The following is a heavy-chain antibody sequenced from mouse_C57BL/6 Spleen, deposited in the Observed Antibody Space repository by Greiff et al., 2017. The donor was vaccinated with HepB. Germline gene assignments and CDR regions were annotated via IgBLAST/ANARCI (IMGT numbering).Heavy chain of an antibody. CDR3: LLSYDYFDY. D-gene: IGHD2-12*01. Sequence: QVQLQQSGAELVRPGASVTLSRKASGYTFTDYEMHWVKQTPVHGLEWIGAIDPETGGTAYNQKFKGKAILTADKSSSTAYMELRSLTSEDSAVYYCLLSYDYFDYWGQGTTLTVSS. V-gene: IGHV1-15*01. CDR1: GYTFTDYE. CDR2: IDPETGGT. J-gene: IGHJ2*01.